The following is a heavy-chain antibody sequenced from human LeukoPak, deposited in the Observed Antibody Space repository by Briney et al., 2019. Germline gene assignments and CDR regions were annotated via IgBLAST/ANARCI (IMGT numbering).Heavy chain of an antibody. Sequence: PGGSLRLSCAASGFTFSSYAMHWVRQAPGKGLEWVAVISYDGSNKYYADSVKGRFTISRDNSKNTLYLQMNSLRAEDTAVYYCARRGYYDSSGYFDYFDYWGQGTLVTVSS. CDR1: GFTFSSYA. CDR2: ISYDGSNK. V-gene: IGHV3-30-3*01. D-gene: IGHD3-22*01. CDR3: ARRGYYDSSGYFDYFDY. J-gene: IGHJ4*02.